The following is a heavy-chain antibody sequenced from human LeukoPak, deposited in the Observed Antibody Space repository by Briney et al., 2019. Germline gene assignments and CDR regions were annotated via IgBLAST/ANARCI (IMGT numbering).Heavy chain of an antibody. J-gene: IGHJ6*03. V-gene: IGHV1-8*01. D-gene: IGHD6-6*01. CDR2: MNPNSGNT. CDR3: ATGGSSYFYYYYYMDV. Sequence: GASVKVSSKASGYTFTSYDINWVRQATGQGLEWMGWMNPNSGNTGYAQKFQGRVTITRNTSISTAYMELSSLRSEDTAVYYCATGGSSYFYYYYYMDVWGKGTTVTVSS. CDR1: GYTFTSYD.